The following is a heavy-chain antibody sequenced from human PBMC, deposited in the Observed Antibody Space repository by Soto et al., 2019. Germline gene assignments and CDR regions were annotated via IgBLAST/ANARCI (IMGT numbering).Heavy chain of an antibody. CDR1: GDYISSGGSY. V-gene: IGHV4-31*03. CDR2: IYYSGST. D-gene: IGHD6-13*01. J-gene: IGHJ6*04. CDR3: ARDSLIAAGGTPNYYYYGMDV. Sequence: SETLSLTCTVSGDYISSGGSYWSWIRPHPGKGLEWVGYIYYSGSTYYNPSLKSRVTISVDTSKNQFSLKLSSVTAADTAVYYCARDSLIAAGGTPNYYYYGMDVWGKGTTVT.